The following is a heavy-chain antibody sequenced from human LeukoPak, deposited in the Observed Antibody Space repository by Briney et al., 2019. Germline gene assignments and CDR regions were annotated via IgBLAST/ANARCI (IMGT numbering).Heavy chain of an antibody. Sequence: GGSLRLSCAASGFTFSSYAMSWVRQAPGKGLEWVSAISGSGGSTYYADSVKGRFTISRDNSKNTLYLQMNSLRAEDTAVYYCAPGQQWLVGYFQHWGQGTLVTVSS. J-gene: IGHJ1*01. CDR2: ISGSGGST. CDR1: GFTFSSYA. CDR3: APGQQWLVGYFQH. V-gene: IGHV3-23*01. D-gene: IGHD6-19*01.